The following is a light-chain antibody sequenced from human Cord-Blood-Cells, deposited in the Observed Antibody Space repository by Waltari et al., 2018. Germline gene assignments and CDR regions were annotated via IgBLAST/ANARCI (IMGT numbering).Light chain of an antibody. CDR2: EGS. J-gene: IGLJ1*01. Sequence: QSALTQPSSVSGSPGPSITISCTATSSVVGGYNRFPWYQQHPGKAPKLMIYEGSKRPSGVSNRFSGSKSGNTASLTISGLQAEDEADYYCCSYAGSSTFYVFGTGTKVTVL. CDR1: SSVVGGYNR. V-gene: IGLV2-23*01. CDR3: CSYAGSSTFYV.